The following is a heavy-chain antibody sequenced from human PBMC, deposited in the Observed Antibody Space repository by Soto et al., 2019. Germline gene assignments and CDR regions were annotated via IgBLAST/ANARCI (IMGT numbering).Heavy chain of an antibody. Sequence: PSETLSLTCAVSGDSISSSKWWSWVRQPPGKGLEWIGEIYHSGSTNYNPSLKSRVIISVDKSKNQFSLKLSSVTAADTAVYYCASVRGGYYYAMDVWGQGTTVTVSS. CDR1: GDSISSSKW. V-gene: IGHV4-4*02. CDR2: IYHSGST. CDR3: ASVRGGYYYAMDV. J-gene: IGHJ6*02. D-gene: IGHD3-10*02.